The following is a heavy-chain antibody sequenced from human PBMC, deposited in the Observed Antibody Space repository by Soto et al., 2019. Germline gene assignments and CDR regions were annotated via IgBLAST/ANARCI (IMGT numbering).Heavy chain of an antibody. CDR3: AKDLLRPGRAYGMDV. CDR1: GFTFSSYG. Sequence: GGSLRLSCAASGFTFSSYGMHWVRQAPGKGLERVAVISYDGSIKYYADSVKGRFTISRDNSKNTLYLQMNSLRVEDTAVYYCAKDLLRPGRAYGMDVWGQGTTVTVSS. J-gene: IGHJ6*02. V-gene: IGHV3-30*18. CDR2: ISYDGSIK.